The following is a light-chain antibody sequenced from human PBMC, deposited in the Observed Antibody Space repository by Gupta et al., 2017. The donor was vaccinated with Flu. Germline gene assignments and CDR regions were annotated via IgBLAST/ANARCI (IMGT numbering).Light chain of an antibody. J-gene: IGKJ3*01. CDR3: QQSYSTPFT. V-gene: IGKV1-39*01. Sequence: GDRVTITCRASQSISSYLNWYQLKPGKAPKLLIYAASSLQSGGTSRFSGSGSGTDFTLTISSLQPEDFATYYCQQSYSTPFTFGPGTKVDIK. CDR2: AAS. CDR1: QSISSY.